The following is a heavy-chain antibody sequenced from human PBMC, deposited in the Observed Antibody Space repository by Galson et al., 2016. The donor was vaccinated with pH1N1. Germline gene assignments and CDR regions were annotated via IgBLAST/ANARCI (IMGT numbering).Heavy chain of an antibody. V-gene: IGHV1-69*05. CDR2: IIPILGAP. Sequence: SCKASRDTFINYAFSWVRQAPGKGLEWMGGIIPILGAPHYAQNFQGRVTISTDKSTTTAYMELTGLTSGDTAIYYCARMSSGYNTIDSWGQGTLITVSS. J-gene: IGHJ4*02. CDR1: RDTFINYA. CDR3: ARMSSGYNTIDS. D-gene: IGHD6-25*01.